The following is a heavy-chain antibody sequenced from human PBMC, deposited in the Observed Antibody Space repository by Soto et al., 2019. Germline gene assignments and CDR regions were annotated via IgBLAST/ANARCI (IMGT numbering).Heavy chain of an antibody. CDR1: GCSISSSNYY. V-gene: IGHV4-39*01. CDR3: ARLGGYCSTTGCYGYYAMDV. D-gene: IGHD2-2*01. Sequence: PSETLSLTFTVSGCSISSSNYYWCWIRQPPGKGLEWIGSIYYSGNTYYNPSLKSRVTMSVDTSKNQFSLKLSSVTAADTAVYYCARLGGYCSTTGCYGYYAMDVWGQGTTVS. J-gene: IGHJ6*02. CDR2: IYYSGNT.